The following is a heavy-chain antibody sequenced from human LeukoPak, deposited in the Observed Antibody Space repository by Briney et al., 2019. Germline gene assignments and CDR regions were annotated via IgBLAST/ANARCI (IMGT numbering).Heavy chain of an antibody. D-gene: IGHD6-19*01. Sequence: SETLSLICTVSGGSIRSSSYYWGWIRQPPGKGLEWIGSIYYSGSTYYNASLKSRGTISVDTSKNQFSLKLNSVTAADTAVYFCARQVVAVAGTGYFDYWGQGTLVTVSS. CDR2: IYYSGST. J-gene: IGHJ4*02. V-gene: IGHV4-39*01. CDR1: GGSIRSSSYY. CDR3: ARQVVAVAGTGYFDY.